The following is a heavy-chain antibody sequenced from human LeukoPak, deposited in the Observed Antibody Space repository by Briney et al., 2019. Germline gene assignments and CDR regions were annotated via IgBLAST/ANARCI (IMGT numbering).Heavy chain of an antibody. D-gene: IGHD1-26*01. V-gene: IGHV4-39*01. CDR2: MYYSGST. Sequence: SETLSLTCTVSGGSISSSSYYWGWIRQPPGKGLEWIGTMYYSGSTYYNPSLKSRVTISIDTSKNQFSLELSSVTATDAAIYYCARQGGGGRAFDIWGQGTMVTVSS. CDR1: GGSISSSSYY. CDR3: ARQGGGGRAFDI. J-gene: IGHJ3*02.